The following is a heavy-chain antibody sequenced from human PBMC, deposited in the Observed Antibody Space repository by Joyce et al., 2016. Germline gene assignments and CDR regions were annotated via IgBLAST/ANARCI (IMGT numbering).Heavy chain of an antibody. D-gene: IGHD6-13*01. J-gene: IGHJ3*02. CDR2: ISYDGPNK. V-gene: IGHV3-30*04. Sequence: QDQLEESGGGVVQPGTSLRLSCTASGSIFSGYAMNWVRQAPGKGLEWVAIISYDGPNKFYADSVRGRVTISRDNDKNTLFLQMNSLTIEDAGVYYCARRSGIPAGRRPGAFDMWGQGTVVTVSS. CDR1: GSIFSGYA. CDR3: ARRSGIPAGRRPGAFDM.